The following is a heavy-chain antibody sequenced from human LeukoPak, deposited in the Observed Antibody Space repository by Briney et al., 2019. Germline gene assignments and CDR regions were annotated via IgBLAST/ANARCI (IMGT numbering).Heavy chain of an antibody. J-gene: IGHJ6*02. CDR2: INPSGGST. D-gene: IGHD6-19*01. CDR1: GYTFTSYY. Sequence: ASVKVSCKASGYTFTSYYMHWVRQAPGQGLEWMGIINPSGGSTSYAQKFRGRVTMTRDTSTSTVYMELSSLRSEDTAVYYCARDGSGIAVAGIGMDVWGQGTTVTVYS. CDR3: ARDGSGIAVAGIGMDV. V-gene: IGHV1-46*01.